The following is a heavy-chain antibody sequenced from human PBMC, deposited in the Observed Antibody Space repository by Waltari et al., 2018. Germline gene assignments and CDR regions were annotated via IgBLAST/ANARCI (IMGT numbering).Heavy chain of an antibody. V-gene: IGHV4-39*01. J-gene: IGHJ4*02. CDR3: ARFCSNTICYATVDY. Sequence: QLQVQESGPGLVKPPETLSLTCTVSGDSITNNLYYWGWIRQPPGKGLEWIGIFYYGGNPYYTPSLKSRVTISVDASKNQFSLEVTSVTAADTAVYYCARFCSNTICYATVDYWGQGTLVTVSS. CDR2: FYYGGNP. CDR1: GDSITNNLYY. D-gene: IGHD2-2*01.